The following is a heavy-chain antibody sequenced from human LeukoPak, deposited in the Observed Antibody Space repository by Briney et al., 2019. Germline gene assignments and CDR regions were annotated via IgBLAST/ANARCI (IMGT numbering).Heavy chain of an antibody. Sequence: GGSLRLSCAASGFTFSSNWMHWVRQAPGKGLVWVSRINEDGSTTNYADSVKGRSTIFRDNAKNTLYLQMNSLRAEDTAVYYCARLGRQTSDAFDIWGQGTMVTVSS. CDR3: ARLGRQTSDAFDI. CDR1: GFTFSSNW. J-gene: IGHJ3*02. V-gene: IGHV3-74*01. CDR2: INEDGSTT.